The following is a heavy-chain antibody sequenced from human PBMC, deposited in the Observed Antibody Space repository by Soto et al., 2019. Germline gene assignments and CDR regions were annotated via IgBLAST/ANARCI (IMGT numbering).Heavy chain of an antibody. D-gene: IGHD2-21*01. Sequence: PSETLSLTCAVYGGSFSGYYWSWIRQHPGKGLEWIGYIYYGGSTYYNPSLKSRVTISVDTSKNQFSLKLSSVTAADTAVYYCRVIPSGGIAFDIWGQGTMVTVSS. CDR1: GGSFSGYY. CDR3: RVIPSGGIAFDI. CDR2: IYYGGST. J-gene: IGHJ3*02. V-gene: IGHV4-31*11.